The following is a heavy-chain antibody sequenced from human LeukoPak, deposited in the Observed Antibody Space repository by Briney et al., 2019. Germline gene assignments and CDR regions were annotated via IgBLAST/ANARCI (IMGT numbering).Heavy chain of an antibody. CDR2: VFDSGRT. Sequence: SETLSLTCTVSGGSMTTRHWNWIRQTPGKGLEWIGYVFDSGRTKENPSLKSRVTLSADTSKNQLSLKLSSVTAADTAVYYCTTIKRGNIFGYFDFWGQGILVTVSS. CDR3: TTIKRGNIFGYFDF. J-gene: IGHJ4*02. CDR1: GGSMTTRH. V-gene: IGHV4-59*11. D-gene: IGHD5-18*01.